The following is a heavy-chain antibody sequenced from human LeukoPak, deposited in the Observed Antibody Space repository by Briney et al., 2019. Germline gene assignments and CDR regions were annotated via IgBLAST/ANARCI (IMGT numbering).Heavy chain of an antibody. Sequence: SETLSLTCAVYGGSFSGYYWSWIRQPPGKGLEWIGSIYYSGSTYYNPSLKSRVTISVDTSKNQFSLELSSVTAADTAVYYCARHPQWLVHDAFDIWGQGTMVTVSS. CDR2: IYYSGST. CDR1: GGSFSGYY. V-gene: IGHV4-34*01. J-gene: IGHJ3*02. CDR3: ARHPQWLVHDAFDI. D-gene: IGHD6-19*01.